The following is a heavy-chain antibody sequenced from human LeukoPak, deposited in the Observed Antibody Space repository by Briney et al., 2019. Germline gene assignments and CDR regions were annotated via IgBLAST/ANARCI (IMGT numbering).Heavy chain of an antibody. Sequence: PSETLSLTCTVSGGSISSYYWSWIRQPPGKGLEWIGYIYYSGSTNYNPSLKSRVTISVDKSKNQFSLKLSSVTAADTAVYYCARVSRITMVRGVPDYWGQGTMVTVSS. J-gene: IGHJ3*01. D-gene: IGHD3-10*01. CDR2: IYYSGST. CDR1: GGSISSYY. CDR3: ARVSRITMVRGVPDY. V-gene: IGHV4-59*12.